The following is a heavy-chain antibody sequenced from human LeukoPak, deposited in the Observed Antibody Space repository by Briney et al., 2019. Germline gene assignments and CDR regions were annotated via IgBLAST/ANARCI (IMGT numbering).Heavy chain of an antibody. CDR1: GYTFTNYG. V-gene: IGHV1-18*01. CDR3: ARERRVTIYYYYGMDV. Sequence: VASVKVSCKAPGYTFTNYGVSWVRQAPGQGLEWMGWISAYNGNTNYAQILQGRVTMTTDTSTSTAYMELRSLRSDDTAVYYCARERRVTIYYYYGMDVWGQGTTVTVSS. J-gene: IGHJ6*02. D-gene: IGHD4-23*01. CDR2: ISAYNGNT.